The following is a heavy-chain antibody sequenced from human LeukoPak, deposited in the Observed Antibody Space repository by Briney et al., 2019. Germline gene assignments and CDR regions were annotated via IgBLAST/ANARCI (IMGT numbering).Heavy chain of an antibody. D-gene: IGHD2-15*01. CDR2: IYYSGST. CDR1: GDSISSSNYY. Sequence: PSVTLSFTCTVSGDSISSSNYYWGWIRQPPGKGLEWIGCIYYSGSTNYNPSLNSRVTISVDPSKNQFSLKLNSVTAADTAVYYCAGVSATACFDPWGQGTLVTVSS. J-gene: IGHJ5*02. CDR3: AGVSATACFDP. V-gene: IGHV4-61*05.